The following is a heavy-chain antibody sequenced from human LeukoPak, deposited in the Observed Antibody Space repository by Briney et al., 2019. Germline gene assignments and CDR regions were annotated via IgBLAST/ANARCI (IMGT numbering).Heavy chain of an antibody. CDR1: GGTFNSSG. J-gene: IGHJ4*02. V-gene: IGHV1-69*13. CDR2: IISFFGAA. CDR3: TRDRLGYCSGGSCYGDDY. Sequence: SVKVSCKASGGTFNSSGISWVRQAPGQGLEWMGGIISFFGAAHYIQKFQGRLTITADESTSTAYMELSSLTSEDTAVYYCTRDRLGYCSGGSCYGDDYWGQGTLVTVSS. D-gene: IGHD2-15*01.